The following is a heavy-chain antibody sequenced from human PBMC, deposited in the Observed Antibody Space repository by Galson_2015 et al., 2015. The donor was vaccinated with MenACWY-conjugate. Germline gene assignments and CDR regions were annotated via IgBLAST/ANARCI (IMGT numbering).Heavy chain of an antibody. CDR2: ISDSSTYI. J-gene: IGHJ4*02. CDR1: GFIFSSYT. V-gene: IGHV3-21*01. CDR3: AREMSSGWPNLDY. Sequence: SLRLSCAASGFIFSSYTMNWVRQAPGKGLEWVSFISDSSTYINYADSVQGRFTISRDNAKNSLYLQMNSLRAEDTAVYYCAREMSSGWPNLDYWGQGTLVTVSS. D-gene: IGHD6-19*01.